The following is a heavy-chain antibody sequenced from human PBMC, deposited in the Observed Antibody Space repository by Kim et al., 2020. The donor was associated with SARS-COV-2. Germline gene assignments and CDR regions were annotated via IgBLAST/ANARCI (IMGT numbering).Heavy chain of an antibody. Sequence: AQKLQGRVTMTTDTSTSTAYMELRSLRSDDTAVYYCARGVAVAANNWFDPWGQGTLVTVSS. J-gene: IGHJ5*02. V-gene: IGHV1-18*01. D-gene: IGHD6-19*01. CDR3: ARGVAVAANNWFDP.